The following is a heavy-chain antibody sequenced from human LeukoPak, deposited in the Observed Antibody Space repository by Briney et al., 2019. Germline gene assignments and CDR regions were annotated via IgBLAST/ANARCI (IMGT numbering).Heavy chain of an antibody. CDR3: ARVPSGVRGVMRWFDP. V-gene: IGHV4-59*01. Sequence: PSETLSLTCTVSGGSISNYYWSWIRQPPGKGLEWIGHIYYSGSTNYNLSLKSRVTISVDTSKNQFSLKLSSVSAADTAVYYCARVPSGVRGVMRWFDPWGQGTLVTASS. D-gene: IGHD3-10*01. CDR2: IYYSGST. CDR1: GGSISNYY. J-gene: IGHJ5*02.